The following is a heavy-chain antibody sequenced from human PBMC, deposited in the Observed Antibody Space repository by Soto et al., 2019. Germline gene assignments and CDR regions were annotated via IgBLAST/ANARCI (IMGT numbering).Heavy chain of an antibody. Sequence: SETLSLTCAVYGGSFSGYYWSWIRQPPGKGLEWIGEINHSGSTNYNPSLKSRVTISVDTSKNQFSLKLSSVTAADTAVYYCASIPMVRGVIIIDYWGQGTLVTVSS. J-gene: IGHJ4*02. CDR1: GGSFSGYY. CDR2: INHSGST. CDR3: ASIPMVRGVIIIDY. D-gene: IGHD3-10*01. V-gene: IGHV4-34*01.